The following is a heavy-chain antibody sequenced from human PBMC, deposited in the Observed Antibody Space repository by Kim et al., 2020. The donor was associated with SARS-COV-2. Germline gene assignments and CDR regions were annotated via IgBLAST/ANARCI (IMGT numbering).Heavy chain of an antibody. V-gene: IGHV3-33*01. D-gene: IGHD6-13*01. CDR2: IWYDGSNK. CDR1: GFTFSSYG. J-gene: IGHJ4*02. Sequence: GGSLRLSCAASGFTFSSYGMHWVRQAPGKGLEWVAVIWYDGSNKFYTDSLKGRFTVSRDNSKNTLYLQMNSLRAEDTAVYYCARDGDVVSFSSSWSSVFDYWGQGTLVTVSS. CDR3: ARDGDVVSFSSSWSSVFDY.